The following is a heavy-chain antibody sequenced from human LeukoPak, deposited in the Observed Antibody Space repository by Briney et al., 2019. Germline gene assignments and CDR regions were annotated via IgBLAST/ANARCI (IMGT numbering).Heavy chain of an antibody. D-gene: IGHD1-1*01. CDR2: ISYDGNHK. Sequence: PGKSLRLSCAASGFTSSSHAMRWVRQAPGKGLDWLAVISYDGNHKFYADSVNGRFTISRDNSKNTLYLQMNSLRGEDTAVYYCARGTVTTGTWYFQHWGQGTLVTVSS. CDR1: GFTSSSHA. J-gene: IGHJ1*01. V-gene: IGHV3-30-3*01. CDR3: ARGTVTTGTWYFQH.